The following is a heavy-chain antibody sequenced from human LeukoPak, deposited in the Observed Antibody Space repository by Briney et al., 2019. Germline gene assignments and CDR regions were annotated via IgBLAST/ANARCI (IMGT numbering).Heavy chain of an antibody. V-gene: IGHV4-30-2*01. CDR1: GGSISSGGYS. CDR3: ARGVPWFGESNDAFDI. J-gene: IGHJ3*02. CDR2: IYHSGST. Sequence: SETLSLTCAVSGGSISSGGYSWSWIRQPPGKGLEWIGYIYHSGSTNYNPSLKSRVTISVDKSKNQFSLKLSSVTAADTAVYYCARGVPWFGESNDAFDIWGQGTMVTVSS. D-gene: IGHD3-10*01.